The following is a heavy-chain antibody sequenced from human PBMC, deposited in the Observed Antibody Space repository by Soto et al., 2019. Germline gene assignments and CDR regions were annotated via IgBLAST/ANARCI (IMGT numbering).Heavy chain of an antibody. CDR2: IYWNDDK. CDR3: ARSYLYYDLLTGYSEREYYYYGMDV. D-gene: IGHD3-9*01. V-gene: IGHV2-5*01. Sequence: QITLKESGPTLVKPTQTLTLTCTFSGFSLSTSGVGVGWIRQPPGKALEWLALIYWNDDKRYSPSLKSRLTITKDTAKSQVVLTMTNMDPVDTAAYSCARSYLYYDLLTGYSEREYYYYGMDVWGQGTTVTGS. CDR1: GFSLSTSGVG. J-gene: IGHJ6*02.